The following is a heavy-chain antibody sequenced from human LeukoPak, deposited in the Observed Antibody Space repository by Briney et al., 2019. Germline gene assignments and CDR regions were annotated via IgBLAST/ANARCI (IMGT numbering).Heavy chain of an antibody. CDR2: IFHTGFT. J-gene: IGHJ5*02. CDR1: DCTISDSY. CDR3: ARDAYGGNSWGWFDP. V-gene: IGHV4-59*12. D-gene: IGHD4-23*01. Sequence: SETLSLTCTVSDCTISDSYWSWIRQSPGKGLEWIGYIFHTGFTHYNPSLESRVTISVDMSKKQFSLRLNSVTAADTAVYYCARDAYGGNSWGWFDPWGQGTLVTVSS.